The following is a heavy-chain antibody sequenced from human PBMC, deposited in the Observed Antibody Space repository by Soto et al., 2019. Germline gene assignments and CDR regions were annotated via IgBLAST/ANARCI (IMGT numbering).Heavy chain of an antibody. D-gene: IGHD6-19*01. Sequence: GASVKVSCKASGYTFTSYAMHWVRQAPGQRLEWMGWINAGNGNTKYSQKFQGRVTITRDTSASTAYMELSSLRSEDTAVYYCARDGSSGWYAEDAFDIWGQGTMVTVSS. CDR1: GYTFTSYA. J-gene: IGHJ3*02. CDR2: INAGNGNT. CDR3: ARDGSSGWYAEDAFDI. V-gene: IGHV1-3*01.